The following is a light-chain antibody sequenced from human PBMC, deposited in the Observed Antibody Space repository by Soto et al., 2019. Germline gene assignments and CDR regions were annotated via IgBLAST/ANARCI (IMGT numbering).Light chain of an antibody. J-gene: IGKJ1*01. CDR3: QKYSSSPRT. CDR1: QSVSSSY. CDR2: GES. V-gene: IGKV3-20*01. Sequence: EIVLTQSPGTLSLSPGERATLSCRASQSVSSSYLAWYQKKTGQAPRLLIYGESSRATGIPDRFSGSGSGTDLTLTISRLQPEDFAVYYCQKYSSSPRTFGQGTQVDIK.